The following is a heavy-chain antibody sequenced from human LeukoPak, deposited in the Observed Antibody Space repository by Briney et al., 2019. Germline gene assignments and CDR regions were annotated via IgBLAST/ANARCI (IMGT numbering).Heavy chain of an antibody. CDR2: IYYSGST. J-gene: IGHJ5*02. V-gene: IGHV4-59*08. D-gene: IGHD3-16*01. CDR1: GGSISSYY. CDR3: ARGGLRRKRFDP. Sequence: SETLSLTCTVSGGSISSYYWSWIRQPPGKGLEWIGYIYYSGSTNYNPSLKSRVTISVDTSKNQFSLKLSSVTAADTAVYYCARGGLRRKRFDPWGQGTLVTVSS.